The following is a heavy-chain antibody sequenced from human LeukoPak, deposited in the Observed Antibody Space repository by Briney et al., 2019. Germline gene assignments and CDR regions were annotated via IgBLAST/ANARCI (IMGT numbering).Heavy chain of an antibody. J-gene: IGHJ4*02. CDR3: VYGPNHYYFDH. D-gene: IGHD3-16*01. Sequence: SETLSLTCTVSGDSISAYYYTWIRQPPEKDLEWIGYVHDTGSTNYNPSLKSRVTISLDTPMKQFSLNLRSVTTADAAVYFCVYGPNHYYFDHWGQGSLVTVSS. CDR1: GDSISAYY. CDR2: VHDTGST. V-gene: IGHV4-59*01.